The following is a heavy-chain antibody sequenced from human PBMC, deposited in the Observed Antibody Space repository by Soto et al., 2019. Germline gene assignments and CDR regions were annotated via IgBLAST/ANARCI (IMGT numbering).Heavy chain of an antibody. CDR2: ISAYNGNT. CDR1: GYTFTSYG. J-gene: IGHJ6*03. V-gene: IGHV1-18*01. Sequence: QVQLVQSGAEVKKPGASVKVSCKASGYTFTSYGISWVRQAPGQGLEWMGWISAYNGNTNYAQKLQGRVTMTTDTSTSTADRELRRLRSDDTAVYYGARELRGVNYYYMDVWGKGTTVTVSS. CDR3: ARELRGVNYYYMDV. D-gene: IGHD3-10*01.